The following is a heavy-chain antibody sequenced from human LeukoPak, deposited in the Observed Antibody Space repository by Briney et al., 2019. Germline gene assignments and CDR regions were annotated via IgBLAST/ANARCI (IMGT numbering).Heavy chain of an antibody. D-gene: IGHD2-15*01. CDR1: GGSITSFY. CDR3: ARRGRAQGPLSL. V-gene: IGHV4-59*01. Sequence: SEALSLTCTVSGGSITSFYWSWIRQPPGKGLEWIEYIYYSGSTNYNPSLKSRVTISVDTSKNQFSLNLSSVTAADTAVYYCARRGRAQGPLSLWGQGTMVTVSS. CDR2: IYYSGST. J-gene: IGHJ3*01.